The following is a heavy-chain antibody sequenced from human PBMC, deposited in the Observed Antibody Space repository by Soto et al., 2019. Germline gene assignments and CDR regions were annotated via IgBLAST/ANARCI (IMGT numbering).Heavy chain of an antibody. J-gene: IGHJ4*02. CDR2: ISGSGGST. CDR3: AKQYSSGSDFDY. Sequence: EVQLLESGGGLVQPGGSLRLSCAASGFTFSSYAMSWVRQAPGKGLEWVSAISGSGGSTYYADSVKGRFTISRDNSKNTLYLQMYSLRAEDTAVYYCAKQYSSGSDFDYWGQGTLVTVSS. CDR1: GFTFSSYA. D-gene: IGHD6-19*01. V-gene: IGHV3-23*01.